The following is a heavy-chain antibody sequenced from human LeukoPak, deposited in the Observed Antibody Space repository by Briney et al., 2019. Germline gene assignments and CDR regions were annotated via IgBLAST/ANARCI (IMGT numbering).Heavy chain of an antibody. CDR2: INYSGST. CDR1: GGFFETYY. Sequence: PSETLSLTCTISGGFFETYYWSWIRQSPGKGLEWIAFINYSGSTNYNPSLMSRVTISMDTSKTQFFLHMNSVTAADAAVYYRARGPSGSYHHAFGLWGQGMLVTVSS. J-gene: IGHJ4*02. V-gene: IGHV4-59*01. CDR3: ARGPSGSYHHAFGL. D-gene: IGHD3-10*01.